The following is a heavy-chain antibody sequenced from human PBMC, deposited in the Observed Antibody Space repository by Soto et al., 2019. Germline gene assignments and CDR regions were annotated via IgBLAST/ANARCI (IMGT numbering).Heavy chain of an antibody. CDR3: AREGGDGVDY. CDR1: GGSISSGAYY. D-gene: IGHD3-16*01. V-gene: IGHV4-31*03. J-gene: IGHJ4*02. Sequence: SETLSLTCSVSGGSISSGAYYWSRIRQHPGAGLEWIAYIYYSGDTYYNPSLKSRVTLSVDTSKNQFSLNLSSVTAADTAVYHCAREGGDGVDYWGQGTLVTVSS. CDR2: IYYSGDT.